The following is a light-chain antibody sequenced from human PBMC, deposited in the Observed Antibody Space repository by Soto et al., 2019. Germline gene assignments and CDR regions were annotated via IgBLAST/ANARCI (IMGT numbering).Light chain of an antibody. CDR1: QSISSW. CDR2: KAS. CDR3: EQYNSYSRT. V-gene: IGKV1-5*03. Sequence: DIETTKTTSALSASVGDRVTITCRASQSISSWLAWYQQKPGKAPKLLIYKASSLESGVPSRFSGSGSGTEFTLTISSLQPDDSATYYCEQYNSYSRTFGQGTKVDIK. J-gene: IGKJ1*01.